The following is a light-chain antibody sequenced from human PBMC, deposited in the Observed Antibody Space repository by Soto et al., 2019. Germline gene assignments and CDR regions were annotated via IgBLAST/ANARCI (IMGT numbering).Light chain of an antibody. J-gene: IGKJ1*01. CDR2: DAS. Sequence: DVQMTQSPSTLSASVGDRVTITYRASQSISSWLAWYQQKPGKAPKLLIYDASILESGVPSRFSGSGSGTEFTLTISSLQTDDFATYSCQQYNSYSWTFGQGTKVEIK. CDR1: QSISSW. CDR3: QQYNSYSWT. V-gene: IGKV1-5*01.